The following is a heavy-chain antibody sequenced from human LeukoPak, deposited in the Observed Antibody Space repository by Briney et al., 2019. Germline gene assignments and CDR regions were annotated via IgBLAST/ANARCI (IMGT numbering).Heavy chain of an antibody. J-gene: IGHJ6*02. CDR2: IIPIFGTA. V-gene: IGHV1-69*13. D-gene: IGHD2-2*01. CDR3: ARGLRDIVVVPAAHNLYYYYGMDV. Sequence: ASVKVSCTASGGTFSSYAISWVRQAPGQGLEWMGGIIPIFGTANYAQKFQGRVTITADESTSTAYMELSSLRSEDTAVYYCARGLRDIVVVPAAHNLYYYYGMDVWGQGTTVTVSS. CDR1: GGTFSSYA.